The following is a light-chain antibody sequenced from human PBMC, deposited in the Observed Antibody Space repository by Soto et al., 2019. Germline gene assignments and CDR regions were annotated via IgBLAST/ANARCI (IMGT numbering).Light chain of an antibody. CDR2: GAS. J-gene: IGKJ5*01. CDR1: QSISKY. Sequence: DIQMTQSPASVSASFVGRVSITCRASQSISKYLNWYQHKPGKGPKLLIYGASSLESEVPSRFSGRGSGTDFTLTISSVEPDDFAVYYCQQRSNWPPITFGQGTRLEIK. CDR3: QQRSNWPPIT. V-gene: IGKV1-39*01.